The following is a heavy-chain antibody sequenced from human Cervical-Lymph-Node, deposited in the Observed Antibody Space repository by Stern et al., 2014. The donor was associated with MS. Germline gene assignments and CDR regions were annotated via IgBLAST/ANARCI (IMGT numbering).Heavy chain of an antibody. CDR1: GFSLSTSGMR. V-gene: IGHV2-70*04. J-gene: IGHJ4*02. CDR3: ARSPPYYEFWNDYYYFDY. CDR2: LDWDDDK. D-gene: IGHD3-3*01. Sequence: QITLKESGPALVKPTQTLTLTCTFSGFSLSTSGMRVSWIPQPPGKALEWLARLDWDDDKFYSTSLKTRLTISKDTSKNQVVLTMTNMDPVDTATYYCARSPPYYEFWNDYYYFDYWGQGTLVAVSS.